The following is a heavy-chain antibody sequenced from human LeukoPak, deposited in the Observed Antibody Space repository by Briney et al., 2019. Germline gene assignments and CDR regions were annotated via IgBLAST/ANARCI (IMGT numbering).Heavy chain of an antibody. CDR2: INPSGGTT. V-gene: IGHV1-46*01. D-gene: IGHD1-26*01. Sequence: ASVKVSCKASGYTFTSSYMHWVRQAPGQGLEWMGIINPSGGTTSYAQKFQGRVTMTWDTSTSTVYMELSSLTSEDTAVYHCARAPGSGYSGSYSLDYWGQGTLVTVSS. CDR3: ARAPGSGYSGSYSLDY. J-gene: IGHJ4*02. CDR1: GYTFTSSY.